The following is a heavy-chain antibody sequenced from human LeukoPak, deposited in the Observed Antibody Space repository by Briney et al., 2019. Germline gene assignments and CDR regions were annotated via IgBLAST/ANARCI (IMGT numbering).Heavy chain of an antibody. CDR3: ARVAARVSLDY. J-gene: IGHJ4*02. CDR1: GFTFSDYA. D-gene: IGHD2-15*01. V-gene: IGHV3-64*01. Sequence: GGSLRLSCAASGFTFSDYAMHWVRQAPGKGLEYVSAISSNGGSTYYANSVKGRFTISRDNSKNTLYLQMGSPRAEDMAVYYCARVAARVSLDYWGQGTLVTVSS. CDR2: ISSNGGST.